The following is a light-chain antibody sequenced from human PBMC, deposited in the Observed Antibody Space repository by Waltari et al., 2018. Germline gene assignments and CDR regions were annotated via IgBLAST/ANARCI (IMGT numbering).Light chain of an antibody. V-gene: IGKV1-33*01. Sequence: DIQMTQSPSSLSASVGDRVTITCQASQAISNHLNWYQHKPGKAPELLIFDATNLETGVPSRFRGSGSGTGFTLTIPSLQPEDFATYYCQQYDNLASFGGGTKVEIK. CDR1: QAISNH. J-gene: IGKJ4*01. CDR2: DAT. CDR3: QQYDNLAS.